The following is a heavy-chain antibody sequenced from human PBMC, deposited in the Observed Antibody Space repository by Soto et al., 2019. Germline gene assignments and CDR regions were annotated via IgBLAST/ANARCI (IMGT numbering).Heavy chain of an antibody. Sequence: GGSLRLSCAASGFTFSSYAMSWVRQAPGKGLEWVSAISGSGGSTYYADSVKGRFTISRDNAKNTLYLQMNSLRAEDTAVYYCARDATYYYYMDVWGKGTTVTVSS. V-gene: IGHV3-23*01. CDR1: GFTFSSYA. J-gene: IGHJ6*03. CDR2: ISGSGGST. CDR3: ARDATYYYYMDV.